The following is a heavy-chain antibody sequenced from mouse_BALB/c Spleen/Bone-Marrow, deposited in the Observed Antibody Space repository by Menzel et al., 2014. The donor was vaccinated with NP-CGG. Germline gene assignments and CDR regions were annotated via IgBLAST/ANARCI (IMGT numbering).Heavy chain of an antibody. V-gene: IGHV5-15*02. CDR1: GFTFSDYG. Sequence: KLVESGGGLVQPGGSRKLSCAASGFTFSDYGMAWVRQAPGKGPEWVAFISNLAYSICYADTVTGRFTISRENAKNTLYLEMSSLRSEDTAMYYCARLYGSGYGYAMDYWGQGTSVTVSS. J-gene: IGHJ4*01. CDR3: ARLYGSGYGYAMDY. D-gene: IGHD1-1*01. CDR2: ISNLAYSI.